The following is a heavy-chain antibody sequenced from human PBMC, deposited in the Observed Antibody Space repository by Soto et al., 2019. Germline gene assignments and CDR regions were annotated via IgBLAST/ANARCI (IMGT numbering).Heavy chain of an antibody. Sequence: ASVKVSCKASGYTFTGYYMHWVRQAPGQGLEWMGWINPNSGGTNYAQKFQGWVTMTRETSISTAYMELSRLRSDDTAVYYCARGGGVSSNYYYGMDVWGQGTTVTVSS. CDR3: ARGGGVSSNYYYGMDV. CDR2: INPNSGGT. CDR1: GYTFTGYY. J-gene: IGHJ6*02. D-gene: IGHD3-3*01. V-gene: IGHV1-2*04.